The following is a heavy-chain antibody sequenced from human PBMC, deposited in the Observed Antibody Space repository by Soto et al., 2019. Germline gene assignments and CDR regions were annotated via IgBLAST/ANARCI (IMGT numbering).Heavy chain of an antibody. D-gene: IGHD3-22*01. V-gene: IGHV1-46*01. J-gene: IGHJ4*02. CDR1: GYTFSNFY. Sequence: QVQLVQSGAEVKKPGASVKVSCKACGYTFSNFYIHWVRQAPGQGLEWMGIINPSGGSTSYAQKFQGRVTMTRDTSTSTVYMELSSLRSEDTAVHYCARADYYGSSGYHLDYWGQGTLVTVSS. CDR2: INPSGGST. CDR3: ARADYYGSSGYHLDY.